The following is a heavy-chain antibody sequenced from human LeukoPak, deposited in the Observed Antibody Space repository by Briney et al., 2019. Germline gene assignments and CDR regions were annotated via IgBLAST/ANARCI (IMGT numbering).Heavy chain of an antibody. CDR2: ISYDGSNK. J-gene: IGHJ4*02. V-gene: IGHV3-30*18. CDR3: ANSYSNYAWYFDY. CDR1: GFTLSSYG. D-gene: IGHD4-11*01. Sequence: PGRSLRPSWAASGFTLSSYGMRCGRQAPRKRLEWVAVISYDGSNKYSADSVKVGLTISRDNSKNTLYLKMNRLRAEDTAVYSCANSYSNYAWYFDYWGQGTLVTVSS.